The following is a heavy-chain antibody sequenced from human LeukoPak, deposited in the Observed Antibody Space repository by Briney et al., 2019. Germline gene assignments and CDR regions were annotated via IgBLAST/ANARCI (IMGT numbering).Heavy chain of an antibody. V-gene: IGHV3-7*01. CDR2: IKQDRSEK. CDR1: GFTFSDYW. CDR3: ARGDRVGITTGHFDY. D-gene: IGHD2-21*01. Sequence: GGSLRLSCAASGFTFSDYWPTWVRQAPGKGLEWVANIKQDRSEKYYVDSVKGRFTISRDDVKGSLFLQMDSLGADDTAVYFCARGDRVGITTGHFDYWGQGALVTVSS. J-gene: IGHJ4*02.